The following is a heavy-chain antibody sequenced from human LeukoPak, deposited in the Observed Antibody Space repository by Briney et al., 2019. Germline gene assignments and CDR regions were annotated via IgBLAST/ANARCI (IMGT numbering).Heavy chain of an antibody. CDR1: GYSFTSYW. Sequence: GESLKISCKGSGYSFTSYWISWVRQMPGKGLEWMGIIYPGDSDTRYSPSFQGQVTISADKSISTAYLQWSSLKASDTAMYYCARTYYDFWSGYFHDAFDIWGQGTMVTVSS. CDR2: IYPGDSDT. D-gene: IGHD3-3*01. J-gene: IGHJ3*02. CDR3: ARTYYDFWSGYFHDAFDI. V-gene: IGHV5-51*01.